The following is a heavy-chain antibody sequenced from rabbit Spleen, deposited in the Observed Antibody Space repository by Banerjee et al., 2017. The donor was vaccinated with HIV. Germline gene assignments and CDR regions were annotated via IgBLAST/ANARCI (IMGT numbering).Heavy chain of an antibody. Sequence: QSLEESGGGLVKPGGTLTLTCKASGFAFTTYYMSWVRQAPGKGLEWIGSIDPVFGIANYAVSVKGRFTISRDNTQNTLYLQLNSLTAADTATYFCVRDLAGVIGWNFNLWGPGTLVTV. CDR2: IDPVFGIA. CDR3: VRDLAGVIGWNFNL. J-gene: IGHJ4*01. V-gene: IGHV1S7*01. D-gene: IGHD4-1*01. CDR1: GFAFTTYY.